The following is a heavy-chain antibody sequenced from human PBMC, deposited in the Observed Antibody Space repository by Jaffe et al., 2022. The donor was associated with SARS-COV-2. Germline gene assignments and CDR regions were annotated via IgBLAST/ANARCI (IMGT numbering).Heavy chain of an antibody. V-gene: IGHV4-59*01. CDR1: GGSISSYY. D-gene: IGHD2-2*01. Sequence: QVQLQESGPGLVKPSETLSLTCTVSGGSISSYYWSWIRQPPGKGLEWIGYIYYSGSTNYNPSLKSRVTISVDTSKNQFSLKLSSVTAADTAVYYCAREYAAIGTHAFDIWGQGTMVTVSS. CDR2: IYYSGST. J-gene: IGHJ3*02. CDR3: AREYAAIGTHAFDI.